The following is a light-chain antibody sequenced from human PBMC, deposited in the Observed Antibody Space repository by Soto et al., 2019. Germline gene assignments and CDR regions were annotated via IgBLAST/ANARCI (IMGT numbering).Light chain of an antibody. CDR1: SSDIGTYDY. J-gene: IGLJ1*01. Sequence: QSALTQPASVSGSPGQSITISCTGTSSDIGTYDYVSWYQQHPGKAPKLMIYEVINRPSGISNRFSGSKSGNTASLTVSGLQAEDEADYYCSSYAGSSNVFGTGTKLTVL. CDR3: SSYAGSSNV. CDR2: EVI. V-gene: IGLV2-14*01.